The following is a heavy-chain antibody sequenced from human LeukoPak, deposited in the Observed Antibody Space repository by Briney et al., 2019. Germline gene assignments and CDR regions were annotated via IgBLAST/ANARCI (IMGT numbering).Heavy chain of an antibody. V-gene: IGHV3-20*04. Sequence: PGGSLRLSCAASGFTFDDYGMSWVRQAPGKGLEWVSGIDRNGDSTGYADSVEGRFTISRDNSKNTLYLQMNSLRAEDTAVYYCARGGGIAVAGLNYWGQGTLVTVSS. J-gene: IGHJ4*02. CDR2: IDRNGDST. CDR1: GFTFDDYG. CDR3: ARGGGIAVAGLNY. D-gene: IGHD6-19*01.